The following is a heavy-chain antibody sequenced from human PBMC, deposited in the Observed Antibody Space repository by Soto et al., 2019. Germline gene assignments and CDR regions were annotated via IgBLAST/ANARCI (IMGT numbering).Heavy chain of an antibody. CDR2: IYYSGST. J-gene: IGHJ6*02. CDR1: GGSISSSSYY. D-gene: IGHD3-3*01. V-gene: IGHV4-39*01. CDR3: ARRDYDFWSGYYTGHYYYGMDV. Sequence: SETLSLTCTVSGGSISSSSYYWGWIRQPPWKGLEWIGSIYYSGSTYYNPSPKSRVTISVDTSKNQFSLKLSSVTAADTAVYYCARRDYDFWSGYYTGHYYYGMDVWGQGXTVTVYS.